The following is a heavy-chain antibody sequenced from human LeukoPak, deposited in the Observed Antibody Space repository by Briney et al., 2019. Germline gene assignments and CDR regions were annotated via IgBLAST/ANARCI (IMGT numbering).Heavy chain of an antibody. J-gene: IGHJ5*02. V-gene: IGHV4-59*01. CDR1: VGSISSYY. CDR3: ARAGAWQIDP. Sequence: PSETLSLTCTVSVGSISSYYWSWIRQPPGKGLEWIGHIFYTGSSNYNPSLKSRVTISLDRSKNQFSLRLTSVTAADTAVYYCARAGAWQIDPWGQGTLVTVSS. CDR2: IFYTGSS. D-gene: IGHD3-10*01.